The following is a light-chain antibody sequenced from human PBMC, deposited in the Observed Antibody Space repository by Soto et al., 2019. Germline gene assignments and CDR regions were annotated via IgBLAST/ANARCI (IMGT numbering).Light chain of an antibody. CDR2: KAS. V-gene: IGKV1-5*03. CDR3: QQYNSYSWT. CDR1: QSISSW. J-gene: IGKJ1*01. Sequence: DIQKTQSPSTLSASVGDRVTITCRASQSISSWLAWYQQKPGKAPKLLIYKASSLESGVPSRFSGSGSGTEFTLTVSSLQPDDFAIYYCQQYNSYSWTFGQGTKVEIK.